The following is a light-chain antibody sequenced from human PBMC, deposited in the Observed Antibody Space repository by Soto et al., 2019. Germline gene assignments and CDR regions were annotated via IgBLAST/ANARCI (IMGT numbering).Light chain of an antibody. CDR3: QQYGSSPWP. Sequence: EIVFTQSPGTLSLSPGERATLSCRASQSVSSSYLGWYQQKPGQAPRLLIYGASSRATAIPDRFSGSGSGTDFTLTISRLEPEDFAVYYCQQYGSSPWPFGQGTKVDVK. V-gene: IGKV3-20*01. CDR2: GAS. J-gene: IGKJ1*01. CDR1: QSVSSSY.